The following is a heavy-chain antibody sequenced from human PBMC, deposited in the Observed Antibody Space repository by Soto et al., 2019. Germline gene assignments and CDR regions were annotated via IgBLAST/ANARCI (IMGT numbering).Heavy chain of an antibody. CDR3: ARAPYSSHWNQPWQTPRRPGNYGMDV. CDR1: GGSFDGYY. Sequence: PSETLSLTCALYGGSFDGYYWSWIRHPPGNGLEWIGEINHRGDTNYNPSLKSRVTISVDTSKNQVSLNLTSVTAADTSVYFCARAPYSSHWNQPWQTPRRPGNYGMDVWGQGTTVTVSS. V-gene: IGHV4-34*01. D-gene: IGHD1-1*01. CDR2: INHRGDT. J-gene: IGHJ6*02.